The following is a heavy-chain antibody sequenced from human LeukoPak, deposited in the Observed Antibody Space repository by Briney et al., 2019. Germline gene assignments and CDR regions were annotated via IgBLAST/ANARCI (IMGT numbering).Heavy chain of an antibody. J-gene: IGHJ4*02. CDR2: IYYSGST. CDR3: ARVPGSYYNDVYYFDY. V-gene: IGHV4-30-4*01. CDR1: GGSISSGDYS. Sequence: SETLSLTCTVSGGSISSGDYSWSWIRQPPGKALGWIGYIYYSGSTYYNPSLKSRVTISVDTSKNQFSLKLSSVTAADTAVYYCARVPGSYYNDVYYFDYWGQGTLVTVSS. D-gene: IGHD3-10*01.